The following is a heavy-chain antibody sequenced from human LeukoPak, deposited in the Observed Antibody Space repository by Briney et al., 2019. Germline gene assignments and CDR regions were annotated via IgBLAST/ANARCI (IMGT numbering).Heavy chain of an antibody. CDR2: IYFSGST. CDR3: ARSYYYDSSGYPALFDY. J-gene: IGHJ4*02. Sequence: SETLSLTCTVSGASITSSNYYWLWLRQPPGKGLEWIGSIYFSGSTYYNPSLKSRVTISVDTSKNQFSLKLSSVTAADTAVYYCARSYYYDSSGYPALFDYWGQGTLVTVSS. CDR1: GASITSSNYY. D-gene: IGHD3-22*01. V-gene: IGHV4-39*07.